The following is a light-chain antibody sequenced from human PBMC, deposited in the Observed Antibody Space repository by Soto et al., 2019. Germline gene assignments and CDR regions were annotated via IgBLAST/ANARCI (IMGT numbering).Light chain of an antibody. CDR1: QSVSSY. V-gene: IGKV3-11*01. CDR3: QQRSNWPST. J-gene: IGKJ4*01. CDR2: DAS. Sequence: EIVLTQSPVTLSLSPGERATLSCSASQSVSSYLAWYQQKPGQAPRLLIYDASNRATGIPARFSGSGSGTDFTLTISSLEPEDFAFYYCQQRSNWPSTFGGGTKVEIK.